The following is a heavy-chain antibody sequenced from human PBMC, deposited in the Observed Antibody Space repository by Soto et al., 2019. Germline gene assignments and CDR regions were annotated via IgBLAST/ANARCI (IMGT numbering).Heavy chain of an antibody. CDR2: IYYSGST. CDR3: ARPRISRNHRVQPRPAEYFDLSEYSSGIDP. V-gene: IGHV4-39*01. D-gene: IGHD3-9*01. Sequence: SETLSLTCTVSGGSISSSSYYWGWIRQPPGKGLEWIGSIYYSGSTYYNPSLKSRVTISVDTSKNQFSLKLGSVTAADTAVYYCARPRISRNHRVQPRPAEYFDLSEYSSGIDPWGQGTLVTVSS. J-gene: IGHJ5*02. CDR1: GGSISSSSYY.